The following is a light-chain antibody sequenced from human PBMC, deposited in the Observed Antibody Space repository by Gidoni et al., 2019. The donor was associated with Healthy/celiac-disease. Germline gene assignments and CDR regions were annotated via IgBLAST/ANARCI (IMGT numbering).Light chain of an antibody. CDR2: WAS. J-gene: IGKJ1*01. CDR1: QCVLYSSNNKNY. Sequence: DSLAVSLGERATINCKSSQCVLYSSNNKNYLAWYQQKPGQPPKLLIYWASTRESGVPDRFSGSGSGTDFTLTISSLQAEDVAVYYCQQYYSTLWTFGQGTKVEIK. CDR3: QQYYSTLWT. V-gene: IGKV4-1*01.